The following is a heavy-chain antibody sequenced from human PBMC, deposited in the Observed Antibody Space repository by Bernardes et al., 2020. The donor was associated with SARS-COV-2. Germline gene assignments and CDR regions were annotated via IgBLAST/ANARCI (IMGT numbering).Heavy chain of an antibody. CDR3: ARDLSGQNDY. J-gene: IGHJ4*02. Sequence: GGSLRLSCVASGFTFSSYWMHWVRHAPGEGLVWVARIDHYGATTTYADSVKGRFTISRDNAKNTMYLQMNSLGVEDTAVYYCARDLSGQNDYWGQGTLVTVSS. D-gene: IGHD3-3*01. CDR1: GFTFSSYW. V-gene: IGHV3-74*01. CDR2: IDHYGATT.